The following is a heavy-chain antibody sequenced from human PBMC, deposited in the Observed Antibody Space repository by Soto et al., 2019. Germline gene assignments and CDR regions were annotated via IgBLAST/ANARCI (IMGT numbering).Heavy chain of an antibody. V-gene: IGHV1-69*13. CDR2: IIPIFGTA. CDR1: GGTFSSYA. Sequence: ASVKVSCKASGGTFSSYAISWVRQAPGQGLEWMGGIIPIFGTANYAQKFQGRVTITADESTSTAYMELSSLRSEDTVVYYCARGIASGSYSGDYWGQGTLVTVSS. CDR3: ARGIASGSYSGDY. D-gene: IGHD1-26*01. J-gene: IGHJ4*02.